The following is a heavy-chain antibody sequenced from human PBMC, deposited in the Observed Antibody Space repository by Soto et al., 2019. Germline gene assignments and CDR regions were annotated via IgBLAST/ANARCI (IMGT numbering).Heavy chain of an antibody. Sequence: KSSETLCLTCTVSGGSISSSSYYWGWIRQPPGKGLEWIGSIYYGGSTYYNPSLKSRVTISVDTSKNQFSLKLSSVTAADTAVYYCANSRAIAVRFDPWGQGTLVTVSS. V-gene: IGHV4-39*01. D-gene: IGHD6-19*01. CDR3: ANSRAIAVRFDP. CDR2: IYYGGST. J-gene: IGHJ5*02. CDR1: GGSISSSSYY.